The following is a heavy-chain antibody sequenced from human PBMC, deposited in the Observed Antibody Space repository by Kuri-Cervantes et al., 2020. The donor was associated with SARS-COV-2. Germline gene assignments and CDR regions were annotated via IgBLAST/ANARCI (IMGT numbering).Heavy chain of an antibody. CDR1: GGTFSSYA. CDR2: IIPILGTA. Sequence: SVKVSCKASGGTFSSYAISWVRQAPGQGLEWMGRIIPILGTANYAQKFQGRVTITADESTSTAYMELSSLRSADTAVYYCARSGWAKKHGYYYYYGMDIWGQGTTVTVSS. D-gene: IGHD5-24*01. V-gene: IGHV1-69*11. CDR3: ARSGWAKKHGYYYYYGMDI. J-gene: IGHJ6*02.